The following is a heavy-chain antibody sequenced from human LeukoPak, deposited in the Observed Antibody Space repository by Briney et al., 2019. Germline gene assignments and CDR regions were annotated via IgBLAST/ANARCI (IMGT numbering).Heavy chain of an antibody. CDR3: ARVSWTNGVCYVFDY. V-gene: IGHV3-7*01. D-gene: IGHD2-8*01. CDR2: IKQDGSEK. Sequence: GGSLRLSCGASGFPSSRYWISWVRQAPGKGLEWVANIKQDGSEKYYVDSVKGRFTISRDNAKNSLYLQMNSLRGEDTAVYYCARVSWTNGVCYVFDYWGQGTLVTVSS. CDR1: GFPSSRYW. J-gene: IGHJ4*02.